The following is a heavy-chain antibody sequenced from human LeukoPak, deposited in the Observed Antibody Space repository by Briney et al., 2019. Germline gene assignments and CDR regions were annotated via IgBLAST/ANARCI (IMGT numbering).Heavy chain of an antibody. CDR3: ARAVRVSYWYFDL. D-gene: IGHD2/OR15-2a*01. Sequence: SETLSLTCAVSEGSISNSNWWNWVRQSPGKGLEWIGEIYHAGDTNYNPSLKSRVTISVDKSKNHFSLKLTSVTAADTALYFCARAVRVSYWYFDLWGRGTLVTVSS. V-gene: IGHV4-4*02. CDR1: EGSISNSNW. J-gene: IGHJ2*01. CDR2: IYHAGDT.